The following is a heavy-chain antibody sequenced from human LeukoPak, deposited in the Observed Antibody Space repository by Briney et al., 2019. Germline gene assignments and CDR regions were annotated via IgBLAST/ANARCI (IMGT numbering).Heavy chain of an antibody. CDR2: IKQDGSDK. D-gene: IGHD2-2*01. Sequence: GGSLRLSCAASGFTFSNHWMSWVRQAPGKGPEWVANIKQDGSDKYYVDSVKGRFTISRDNAKNSLYLQMNSLRAEDTAMYYCARDYCSSTSCHDVFDIWGQGTMVTVSS. V-gene: IGHV3-7*01. CDR3: ARDYCSSTSCHDVFDI. J-gene: IGHJ3*02. CDR1: GFTFSNHW.